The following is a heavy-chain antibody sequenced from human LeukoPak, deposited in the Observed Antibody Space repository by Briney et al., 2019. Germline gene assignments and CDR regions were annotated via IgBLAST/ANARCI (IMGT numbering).Heavy chain of an antibody. CDR1: GYTFTGYY. V-gene: IGHV1-2*02. Sequence: ASVKVSCKASGYTFTGYYMHWVRQAPGQGLEWMGWINPNSGGTNYAQKFQGRVTMTRDTSISTAYMELSRLRSDDTAVYYCARGVIHYGDYCYYMDVWGKGTTVTVSS. CDR2: INPNSGGT. D-gene: IGHD4-17*01. J-gene: IGHJ6*03. CDR3: ARGVIHYGDYCYYMDV.